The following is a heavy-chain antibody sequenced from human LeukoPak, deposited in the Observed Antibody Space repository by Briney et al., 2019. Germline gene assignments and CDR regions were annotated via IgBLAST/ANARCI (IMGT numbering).Heavy chain of an antibody. CDR3: ASYYDSSGYYLETNYFDY. V-gene: IGHV4-31*03. J-gene: IGHJ4*02. D-gene: IGHD3-22*01. CDR1: GGSISSGGYY. Sequence: PSETLSLTCTVSGGSISSGGYYWSWIRQHPGKGLEWIGYIYYSGSTYYNPSLKSRVTISVDTSKNQFSLKLSSVTAADTAVYYCASYYDSSGYYLETNYFDYWGQGTLVTVSS. CDR2: IYYSGST.